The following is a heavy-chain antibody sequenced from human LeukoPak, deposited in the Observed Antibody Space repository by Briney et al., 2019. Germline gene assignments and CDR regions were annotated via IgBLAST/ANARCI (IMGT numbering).Heavy chain of an antibody. J-gene: IGHJ4*02. CDR2: ISYDGSNK. D-gene: IGHD5-18*01. CDR1: GFTFSSYA. V-gene: IGHV3-30-3*01. Sequence: GRSLRLSCAASGFTFSSYAMHWVRQAPGKGLEWVAVISYDGSNKYYADSVKGRFTIPRDNSKNTLYLQMNSLRAEDTAVYYCARDSDTAMGTTLDYWGQGTLVTVSS. CDR3: ARDSDTAMGTTLDY.